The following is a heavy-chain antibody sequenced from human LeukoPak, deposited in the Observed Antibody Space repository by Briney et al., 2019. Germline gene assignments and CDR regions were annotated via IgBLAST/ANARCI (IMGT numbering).Heavy chain of an antibody. J-gene: IGHJ4*02. CDR2: ISYDGSNY. V-gene: IGHV3-30*18. CDR1: GFTFSSYG. Sequence: AGGSLRLSCTASGFTFSSYGMHWVRQAPGRGLEWVTIISYDGSNYYYADSVKGRFTISRDNSKNTLYLQMNSLRAEDTAVYYCAKLGDILTGYPYYFDYWGQGTLVTVSS. D-gene: IGHD3-9*01. CDR3: AKLGDILTGYPYYFDY.